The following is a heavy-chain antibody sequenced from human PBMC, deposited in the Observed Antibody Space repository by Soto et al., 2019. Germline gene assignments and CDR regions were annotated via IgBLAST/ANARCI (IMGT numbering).Heavy chain of an antibody. CDR2: INGDGTTT. J-gene: IGHJ6*02. CDR1: GFTFNNYW. V-gene: IGHV3-74*01. D-gene: IGHD3-10*01. Sequence: GGSLRLSCSASGFTFNNYWIHWVRQAPGKGPMWVSRINGDGTTTNYADSVKGRFAISRDNAKNTVYLQMNSLRAEDTALYYCARGVRGHYGKDVWGQGTTVTVSS. CDR3: ARGVRGHYGKDV.